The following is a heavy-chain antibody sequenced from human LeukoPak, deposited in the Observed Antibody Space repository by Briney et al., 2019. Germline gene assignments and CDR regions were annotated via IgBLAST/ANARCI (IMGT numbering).Heavy chain of an antibody. J-gene: IGHJ4*02. D-gene: IGHD2-15*01. CDR3: ARDRADIVVALDY. CDR2: ISTSSGTI. Sequence: PGGSLRLSSAASGFNFNTFNTNWVRQAPGKGLEWSSYISTSSGTISYADSVKGRFTISRDNAKNSLYLQMNSLRAEDTAVYYCARDRADIVVALDYWGQGTLVTVSS. V-gene: IGHV3-48*01. CDR1: GFNFNTFN.